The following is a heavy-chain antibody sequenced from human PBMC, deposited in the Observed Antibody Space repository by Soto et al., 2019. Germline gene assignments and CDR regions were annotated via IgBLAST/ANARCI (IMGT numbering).Heavy chain of an antibody. CDR3: AKAGVGLARGAFDY. V-gene: IGHV3-23*01. CDR2: ISGSGGST. Sequence: PGGSLRLSCAASGFTFSSYAMSLVRQAPRKGLEWVSAISGSGGSTYYADSVKGRFTISRDNSKNTLYLQMNSLRAEDTAVYYCAKAGVGLARGAFDYWGQGTLVTVSS. J-gene: IGHJ4*02. CDR1: GFTFSSYA. D-gene: IGHD1-26*01.